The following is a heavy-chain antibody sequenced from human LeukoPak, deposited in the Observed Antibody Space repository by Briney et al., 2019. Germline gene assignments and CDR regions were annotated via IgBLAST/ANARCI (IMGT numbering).Heavy chain of an antibody. V-gene: IGHV1-2*02. D-gene: IGHD5-24*01. CDR1: GYTFTGYY. Sequence: GASVKVSCKASGYTFTGYYMHWVRQAPGQGLEWMGWINPNSGGTNYAQKFQDRVTMTRDTSISTAYMELSRLRSDDTAVYYCARGSRDGYNHFDYWGQGTLVTVSS. CDR2: INPNSGGT. J-gene: IGHJ4*02. CDR3: ARGSRDGYNHFDY.